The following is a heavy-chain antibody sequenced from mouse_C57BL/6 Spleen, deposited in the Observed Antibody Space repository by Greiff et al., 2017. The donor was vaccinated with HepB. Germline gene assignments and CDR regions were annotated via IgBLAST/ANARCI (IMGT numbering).Heavy chain of an antibody. V-gene: IGHV1-42*01. D-gene: IGHD1-1*01. CDR2: INPSTGGT. J-gene: IGHJ4*01. CDR1: GYSFTGYY. Sequence: EVQVVESGPELVKPGASVKISCKASGYSFTGYYMNWVKQSPEKSLEWIGEINPSTGGTTYNQKFKAKATLTVDKSSSTAYMQLKSLTSEDSAVYYCARGDGSSLYYAMDYWGQGTSVTVSS. CDR3: ARGDGSSLYYAMDY.